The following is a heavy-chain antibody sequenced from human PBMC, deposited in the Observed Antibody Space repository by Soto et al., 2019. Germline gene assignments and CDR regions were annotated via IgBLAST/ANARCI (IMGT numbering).Heavy chain of an antibody. CDR2: IWYDGSNK. Sequence: GGSLRLSCAASGFTFSSYGMHWVRQAPGKGLEWVAVIWYDGSNKYYADSVKGRFTISRDNSKNTLYLQMNSLRAEDTAVYYCARDLLPYYDILTGYYGSPAYYYGMDVWGQGTTVTVSS. CDR1: GFTFSSYG. D-gene: IGHD3-9*01. J-gene: IGHJ6*02. CDR3: ARDLLPYYDILTGYYGSPAYYYGMDV. V-gene: IGHV3-33*01.